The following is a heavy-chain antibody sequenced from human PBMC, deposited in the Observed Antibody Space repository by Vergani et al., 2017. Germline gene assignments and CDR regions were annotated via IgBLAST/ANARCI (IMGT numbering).Heavy chain of an antibody. V-gene: IGHV3-30*01. CDR3: ARDPHSKLGGAVYFDY. CDR2: ISYDGSNK. CDR1: GFTFSSYA. Sequence: QVQLVESGGGVVQPGRSLRLSCAASGFTFSSYAMHWVRQAPGKGLEWVAVISYDGSNKYYADSVKGRFTISRDNSKNTLYLQMNSLRAEDTAVYYCARDPHSKLGGAVYFDYWGQGTLVTVSS. J-gene: IGHJ4*02. D-gene: IGHD7-27*01.